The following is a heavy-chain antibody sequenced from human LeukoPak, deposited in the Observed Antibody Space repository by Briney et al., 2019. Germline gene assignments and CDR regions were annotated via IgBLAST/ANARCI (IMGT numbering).Heavy chain of an antibody. CDR2: IYSGGST. CDR1: GFSVSSNH. J-gene: IGHJ4*02. CDR3: TKEWFGQFAFDY. D-gene: IGHD3-10*01. Sequence: PGGSLRLSCAASGFSVSSNHISWVRQAPGKGLEWVSVIYSGGSTFYADSVKGRFTISRDNSENTLSLQLNSLRVEDTAVYYCTKEWFGQFAFDYWGQGTLVTVSS. V-gene: IGHV3-53*01.